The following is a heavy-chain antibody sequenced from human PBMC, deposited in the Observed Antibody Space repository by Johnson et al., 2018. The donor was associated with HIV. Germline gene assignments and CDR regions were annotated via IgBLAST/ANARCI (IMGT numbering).Heavy chain of an antibody. CDR2: ISGSGGST. J-gene: IGHJ3*02. CDR1: GFTFSSYA. CDR3: ASLSSSGAFDI. V-gene: IGHV3-23*04. D-gene: IGHD6-6*01. Sequence: VQLVESGGGLVKPGGSLRLSCPASGFTFSSYAMSWVRQAPGKGLEWVSAISGSGGSTYYANSVKGRFTISRDNSKNTLYLQMGSLRAEDMAVYYCASLSSSGAFDIWGQGTMVTVSS.